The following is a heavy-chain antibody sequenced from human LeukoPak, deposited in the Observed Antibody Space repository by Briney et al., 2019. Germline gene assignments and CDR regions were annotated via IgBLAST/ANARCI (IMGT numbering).Heavy chain of an antibody. V-gene: IGHV4-34*01. Sequence: SETLSLTCAAYGWSFSGYYWSWIRQPPGKGLEWIGEINHSGSTNYNPSLKSRVTISVDTSKNQCSLKLSSVTAADTAVYYCARTGSSGWGYFDDWGQGTLVTVSS. CDR2: INHSGST. D-gene: IGHD6-19*01. CDR1: GWSFSGYY. J-gene: IGHJ4*02. CDR3: ARTGSSGWGYFDD.